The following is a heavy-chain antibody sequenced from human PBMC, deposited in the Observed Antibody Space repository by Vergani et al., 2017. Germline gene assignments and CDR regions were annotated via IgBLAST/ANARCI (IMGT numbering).Heavy chain of an antibody. D-gene: IGHD3-10*01. CDR3: ARERRGSGIYYAFDI. J-gene: IGHJ3*02. V-gene: IGHV3-64D*06. CDR1: GFTFSSYA. CDR2: ISSNGGST. Sequence: EVQLVESGGGLVQPGGSLRLSCSASGFTFSSYAMHWVRQAPGKGLEYVSAISSNGGSTYYADSVKGRFTISRDNSKNTLYLQMSSLRAEDTAVYYCARERRGSGIYYAFDIWGQGTMVTVSS.